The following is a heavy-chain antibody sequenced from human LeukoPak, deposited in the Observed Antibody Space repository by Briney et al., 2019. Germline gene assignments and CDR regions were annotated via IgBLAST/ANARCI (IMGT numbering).Heavy chain of an antibody. CDR2: IYHSGST. Sequence: SETLSLTCAVSGGSISSSNWWSWVRQPPGKGLEWIGEIYHSGSTNYNPSLKGRVTISVDKSKNQFSLKLSSVTAADTAVYYCARECSSTSCYYYGMDVWGQGTTVTVSS. J-gene: IGHJ6*02. CDR1: GGSISSSNW. V-gene: IGHV4-4*02. D-gene: IGHD2-2*01. CDR3: ARECSSTSCYYYGMDV.